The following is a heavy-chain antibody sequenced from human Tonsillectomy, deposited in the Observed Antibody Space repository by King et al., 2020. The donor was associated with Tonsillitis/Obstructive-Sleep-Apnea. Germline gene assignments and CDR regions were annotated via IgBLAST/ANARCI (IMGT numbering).Heavy chain of an antibody. V-gene: IGHV3-7*01. D-gene: IGHD7-27*01. J-gene: IGHJ4*02. Sequence: VQLVESGGGLVQPGGSLRLSCAASGFTFSSYWMSWVRQAPGKGLEWVANIKQDGSEKYYVDSVKGRFTVSRDNAKNSLYLQMNSLRAEDTAVYYCARWEGDWGSPIDYWGQGTLVTVSS. CDR2: IKQDGSEK. CDR1: GFTFSSYW. CDR3: ARWEGDWGSPIDY.